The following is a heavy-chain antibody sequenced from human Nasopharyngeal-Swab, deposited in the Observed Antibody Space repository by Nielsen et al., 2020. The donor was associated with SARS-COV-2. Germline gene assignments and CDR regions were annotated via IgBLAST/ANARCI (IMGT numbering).Heavy chain of an antibody. CDR2: INSDGGST. D-gene: IGHD1-26*01. V-gene: IGHV3-74*01. CDR1: GFNFTQWW. CDR3: ARGGAGASDY. J-gene: IGHJ4*02. Sequence: GESLKISCAASGFNFTQWWNHVVRQAPGKGLVWVSFINSDGGSTDYADSVKGRFTISRDNAKNTLYLQVNSLRSEDTAVYYCARGGAGASDYWGQGAQVTVSS.